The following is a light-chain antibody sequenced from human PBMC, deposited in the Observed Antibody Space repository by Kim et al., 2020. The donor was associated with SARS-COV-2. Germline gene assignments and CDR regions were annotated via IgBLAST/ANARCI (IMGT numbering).Light chain of an antibody. J-gene: IGLJ3*02. CDR1: SLRSYY. CDR3: NSRDSSGNHWV. CDR2: GKN. Sequence: SSELTQDPAVSVALGQTVRITCQGDSLRSYYASWYQQKPGQAPVLVIYGKNNRPSGIPDRLSGSSSGNTASLTITGAQAEDEADYYCNSRDSSGNHWVFGGGTQLTVL. V-gene: IGLV3-19*01.